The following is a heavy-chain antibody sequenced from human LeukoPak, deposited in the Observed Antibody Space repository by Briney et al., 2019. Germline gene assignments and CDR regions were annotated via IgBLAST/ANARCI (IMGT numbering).Heavy chain of an antibody. D-gene: IGHD3-10*01. CDR2: IYYSGST. Sequence: PSETLSLTCTVSGGSISSSSYYWSWIRQPPGKGLEWIGYIYYSGSTNYNPSLKSRVTISVDTSKNQFSLKLSSVTAADTAVYYCARLGYYGSGSYGAIPYYYYYGMDVWGQGTTVTVSS. V-gene: IGHV4-61*05. CDR1: GGSISSSSYY. J-gene: IGHJ6*02. CDR3: ARLGYYGSGSYGAIPYYYYYGMDV.